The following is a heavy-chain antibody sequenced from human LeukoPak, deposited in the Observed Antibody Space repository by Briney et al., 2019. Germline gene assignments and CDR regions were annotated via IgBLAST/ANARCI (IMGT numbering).Heavy chain of an antibody. V-gene: IGHV1-2*02. D-gene: IGHD3-22*01. CDR1: GYTFTGYY. J-gene: IGHJ4*02. CDR2: INPNSGGT. Sequence: EPSAKVSCKASGYTFTGYYMHWVRDAPGHGLEWMGWINPNSGGTNYAQKFQGRVTITRDTSISTAYMELSRLRSDDTAVYYCARDPDYYDSSGYYYWGQGTLVTVSS. CDR3: ARDPDYYDSSGYYY.